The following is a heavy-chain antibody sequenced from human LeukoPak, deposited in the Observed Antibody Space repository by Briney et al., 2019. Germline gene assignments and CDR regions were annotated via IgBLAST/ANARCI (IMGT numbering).Heavy chain of an antibody. CDR3: ARDHNYASDY. CDR2: IKQDRSEK. CDR1: GFSLNSYW. J-gene: IGHJ4*02. V-gene: IGHV3-7*04. D-gene: IGHD1-1*01. Sequence: GGSLRLPCAASGFSLNSYWMSWVRQAPGKGLEWVANIKQDRSEKYYLDSVKGRFTISRENAKNSLYLQMNSLRAEDTAVYYCARDHNYASDYWGQGTLVTVSS.